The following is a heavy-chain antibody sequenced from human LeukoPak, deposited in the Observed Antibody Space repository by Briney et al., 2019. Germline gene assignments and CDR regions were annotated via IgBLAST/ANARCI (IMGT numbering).Heavy chain of an antibody. D-gene: IGHD2-21*02. CDR3: ARNLGGDDYYFYGMDV. J-gene: IGHJ6*02. CDR1: GGSMSGYY. V-gene: IGHV4-4*07. Sequence: SETLSLTCTVPGGSMSGYYWNWIRQPAGKGLEWIGRIYTTGGTNSNPSLKSRLIMSVDTSTNQFSLKMRFVTAADTAVYYCARNLGGDDYYFYGMDVWGQGTTVTVSS. CDR2: IYTTGGT.